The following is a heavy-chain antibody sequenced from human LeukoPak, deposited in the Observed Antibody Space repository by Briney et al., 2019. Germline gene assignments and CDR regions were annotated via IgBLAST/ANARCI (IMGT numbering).Heavy chain of an antibody. CDR3: ARDLGYCSGGSCYRRHNWFDP. CDR2: IKPDESEK. J-gene: IGHJ5*02. V-gene: IGHV3-7*01. Sequence: PGGSLRLSCVASGFTFTNYAMSWVRQAPGKGLEWVATIKPDESEKYYVDSVKGRFTISRDNAKNSLYLQMNSLRAEDTAVYYCARDLGYCSGGSCYRRHNWFDPWGQGTLVTVSS. CDR1: GFTFTNYA. D-gene: IGHD2-15*01.